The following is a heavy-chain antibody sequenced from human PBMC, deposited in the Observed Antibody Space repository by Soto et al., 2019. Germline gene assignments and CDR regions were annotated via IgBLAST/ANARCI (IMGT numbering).Heavy chain of an antibody. D-gene: IGHD4-4*01. CDR2: IIPIIGII. J-gene: IGHJ5*02. Sequence: QVQLVQSGAEVKKPGSSVKVSCKASGGTFSTYTITWVRQAPGQGLEWMGRIIPIIGIINYAQKFQGRVTITADKLTGTADMELTGLRSDDTAVYYCAGDPDSHYNDSHASSYPWGQGTLVTVSS. CDR1: GGTFSTYT. V-gene: IGHV1-69*08. CDR3: AGDPDSHYNDSHASSYP.